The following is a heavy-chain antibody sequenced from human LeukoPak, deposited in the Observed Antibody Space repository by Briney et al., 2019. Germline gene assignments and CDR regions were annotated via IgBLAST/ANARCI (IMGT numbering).Heavy chain of an antibody. D-gene: IGHD3-22*01. CDR1: GFTFSSYW. Sequence: GGSLRLSCAASGFTFSSYWMHWVRQAPGKGLEWVSYISSSGSTIYYADSVKGRFTISRDNAKNSLYLQMNSLRAEDTAVYYCASEKADYYDSSGYLDYWGQGTLVTVSS. CDR3: ASEKADYYDSSGYLDY. J-gene: IGHJ4*02. V-gene: IGHV3-48*04. CDR2: ISSSGSTI.